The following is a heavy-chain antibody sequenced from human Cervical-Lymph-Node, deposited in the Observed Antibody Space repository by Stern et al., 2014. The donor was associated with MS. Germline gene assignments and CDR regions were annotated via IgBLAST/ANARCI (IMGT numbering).Heavy chain of an antibody. V-gene: IGHV4-30-2*01. CDR2: MYHGGSS. D-gene: IGHD2-21*01. J-gene: IGHJ4*02. CDR1: GDSISSGGYS. CDR3: ARGLYSISSVWAY. Sequence: QVQLQESGSGLVKPSQTLSLTCDVSGDSISSGGYSWSWIRQPPGKGLEWIGYMYHGGSSSYTPSLKSRFTISVDRSKNQLSLRLRSVTAADTAVYYCARGLYSISSVWAYWGPGTLVTVSS.